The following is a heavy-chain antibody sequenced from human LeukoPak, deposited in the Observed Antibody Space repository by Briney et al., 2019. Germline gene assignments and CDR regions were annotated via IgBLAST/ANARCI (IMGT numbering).Heavy chain of an antibody. CDR2: IYTSGST. D-gene: IGHD6-19*01. J-gene: IGHJ6*02. Sequence: PSETLSLTCTVSGGSISSYYWSWIRQPAGKGLEWIGRIYTSGSTNYNPSLKSRVTMSVDTSKNQFSLKLSSVTAADTAVYYCARDPPDRLGYYYYGMDVWGQGTTVTVSS. CDR3: ARDPPDRLGYYYYGMDV. V-gene: IGHV4-4*07. CDR1: GGSISSYY.